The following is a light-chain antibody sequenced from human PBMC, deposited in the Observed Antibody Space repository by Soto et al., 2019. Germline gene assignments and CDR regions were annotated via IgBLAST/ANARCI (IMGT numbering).Light chain of an antibody. CDR2: GAS. V-gene: IGKV3-15*01. CDR1: QSVSNH. CDR3: QQYNNWPPLT. Sequence: IVMTQSPATLSVSPGERATLSCRASQSVSNHLAWYQQKPGQAPSLLIYGASTRATGIPARFSGSGSGTEFTLTISGLQSEDFALYFCQQYNNWPPLTFGGGTKVEIK. J-gene: IGKJ4*01.